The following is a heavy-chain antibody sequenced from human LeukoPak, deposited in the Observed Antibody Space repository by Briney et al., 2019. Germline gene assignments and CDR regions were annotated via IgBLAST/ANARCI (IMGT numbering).Heavy chain of an antibody. CDR2: ISAYNGNT. Sequence: ASVKVSCKASGYTFTSYGISWVRQAPGQGLEWMGWISAYNGNTNYAQKLQGRVTMTTDTSTSTAYMELRSLRSDDTAVYYCARALYSSSWYSKNYYYYMDVWGKGTTVTISS. CDR1: GYTFTSYG. D-gene: IGHD6-13*01. V-gene: IGHV1-18*01. CDR3: ARALYSSSWYSKNYYYYMDV. J-gene: IGHJ6*03.